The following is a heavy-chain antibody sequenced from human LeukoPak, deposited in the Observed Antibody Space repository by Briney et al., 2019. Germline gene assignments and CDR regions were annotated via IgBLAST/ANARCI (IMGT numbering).Heavy chain of an antibody. CDR3: AREPTLWFGELLKKRPRPILGY. CDR1: GYTFTGYY. D-gene: IGHD3-10*01. CDR2: INPNSGGT. V-gene: IGHV1-2*02. J-gene: IGHJ4*02. Sequence: ASVKVSCKASGYTFTGYYMHWVRQAPGQGLEWMGWINPNSGGTNYAQKFQGRVTMTRDTSISTAYMELSRLRSDDTAVYYCAREPTLWFGELLKKRPRPILGYWGQGTLVTVSS.